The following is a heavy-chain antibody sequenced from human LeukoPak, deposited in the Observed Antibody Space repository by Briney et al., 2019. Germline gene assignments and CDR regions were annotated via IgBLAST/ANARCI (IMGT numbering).Heavy chain of an antibody. D-gene: IGHD3-10*01. CDR2: IYTSGST. CDR3: ARDGSFAITIPYKDAFDI. Sequence: SETLSLTCTVSGGSISSYYWSWIRQPAGEGLEWIGRIYTSGSTNYNPSLKSRVTMSVDTSKNQFSLKLSSVTAADTAVYYCARDGSFAITIPYKDAFDIWGQGAMVTVSS. J-gene: IGHJ3*02. CDR1: GGSISSYY. V-gene: IGHV4-4*07.